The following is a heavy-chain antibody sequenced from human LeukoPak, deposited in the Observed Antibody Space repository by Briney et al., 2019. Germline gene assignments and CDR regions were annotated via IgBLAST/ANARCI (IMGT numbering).Heavy chain of an antibody. D-gene: IGHD3-9*01. Sequence: GGSLRLSCAASGFTFTSYGMTWVRQAPGKGLEWVSSISSSSSYIYYSDSVKGRFTISRDNAKNSLYLQMNSLRAEDTAVYYCAPDILTGYYSFDYWGQGTLVTVSS. CDR2: ISSSSSYI. V-gene: IGHV3-21*04. CDR3: APDILTGYYSFDY. J-gene: IGHJ4*02. CDR1: GFTFTSYG.